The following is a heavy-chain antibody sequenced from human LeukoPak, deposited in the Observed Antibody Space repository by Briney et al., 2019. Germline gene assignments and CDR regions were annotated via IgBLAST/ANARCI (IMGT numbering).Heavy chain of an antibody. CDR3: AKDQREDYYDSSGFLDY. CDR1: GFTFSSYG. D-gene: IGHD3-22*01. Sequence: GGSLRLSCAASGFTFSSYGMHWVRQAPGKGLEWVAVIWYDGSNKYYADSVKGRFTISRDNSKNTLYLQMNSLRAEDTAVYYCAKDQREDYYDSSGFLDYWGQGTLVTVSS. CDR2: IWYDGSNK. J-gene: IGHJ4*02. V-gene: IGHV3-30*02.